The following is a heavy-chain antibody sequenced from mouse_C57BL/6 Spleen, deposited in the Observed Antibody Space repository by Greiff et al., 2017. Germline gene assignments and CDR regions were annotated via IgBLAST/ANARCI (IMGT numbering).Heavy chain of an antibody. CDR3: AREDPWFAY. V-gene: IGHV1-4*01. J-gene: IGHJ3*01. CDR2: INPSSGYT. CDR1: GYTFTSYT. Sequence: VKLQESGAELARPGASVKMSCKASGYTFTSYTMHWVKQRPGQGLEWIGYINPSSGYTKYNQKFKDKATLTADKSSSTAYMQLSSLTSEDSAVYYCAREDPWFAYWGQGTLVTVSA.